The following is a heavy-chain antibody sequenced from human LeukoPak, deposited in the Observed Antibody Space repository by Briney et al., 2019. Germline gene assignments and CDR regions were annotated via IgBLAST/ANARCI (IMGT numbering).Heavy chain of an antibody. CDR2: INPSGGST. Sequence: ASVKVSCKASGYTFTSYYMHWVRQAPGQGLEWMGIINPSGGSTSYAQKFQGRVTMTRDTSTSTVYMELSSLRSEDTAVYYCARGVLLWFGELFSYYYGMDVWGQGTTVTVSS. J-gene: IGHJ6*02. CDR1: GYTFTSYY. V-gene: IGHV1-46*03. CDR3: ARGVLLWFGELFSYYYGMDV. D-gene: IGHD3-10*01.